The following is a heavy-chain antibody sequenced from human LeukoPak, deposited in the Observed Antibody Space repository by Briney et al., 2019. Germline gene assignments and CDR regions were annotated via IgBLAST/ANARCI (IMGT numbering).Heavy chain of an antibody. Sequence: ESGPTLVKPTQTLTLTCTFSGFSLSTSAVGVGWIRQPPGKALEWLALIYWNDDKRYSPSLKSRLTITKDTSKNQVVLTMTNMDPVDTATYYCAHSPQEGDAFDIWGQGTMVTVSS. CDR3: AHSPQEGDAFDI. CDR1: GFSLSTSAVG. J-gene: IGHJ3*02. V-gene: IGHV2-5*01. CDR2: IYWNDDK.